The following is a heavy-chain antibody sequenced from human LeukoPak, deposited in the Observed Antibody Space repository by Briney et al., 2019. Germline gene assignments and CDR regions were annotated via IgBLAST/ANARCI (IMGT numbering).Heavy chain of an antibody. CDR3: ARGGGYNYYYMDV. J-gene: IGHJ6*03. D-gene: IGHD5-12*01. Sequence: ASVKVSCKASGGPFNAHAISWVRQAPGQGLEWMGWMNPNSGNTGYAQKFQGRVTMTRNTSISTAYMELSSLRSEDTAVYYCARGGGYNYYYMDVWGKGTTVTISS. CDR1: GGPFNAHA. CDR2: MNPNSGNT. V-gene: IGHV1-8*02.